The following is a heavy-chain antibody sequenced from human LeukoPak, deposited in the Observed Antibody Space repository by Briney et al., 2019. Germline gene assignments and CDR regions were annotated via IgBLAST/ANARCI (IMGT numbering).Heavy chain of an antibody. CDR1: GYSFTNYW. Sequence: GESLKIPCKGSGYSFTNYWIAWVRQMPGKGLEWMGIIYPGDSDTTYSPSFQGQVTISADKSISTAYLQWSSLKASDTAMYYCARLMYYYGSGSYSLDYWGQGTLVTVSS. J-gene: IGHJ4*02. CDR2: IYPGDSDT. CDR3: ARLMYYYGSGSYSLDY. D-gene: IGHD3-10*01. V-gene: IGHV5-51*01.